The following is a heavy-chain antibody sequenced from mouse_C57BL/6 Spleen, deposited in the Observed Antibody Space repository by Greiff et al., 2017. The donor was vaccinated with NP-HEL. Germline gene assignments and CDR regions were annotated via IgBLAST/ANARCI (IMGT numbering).Heavy chain of an antibody. V-gene: IGHV1-82*01. CDR3: ARGDSSYYAMDY. CDR1: GYAFSSSW. Sequence: QVQLKESGPELVKPGASVKISCKASGYAFSSSWMNWVKQRPGKGLEWIGRIYPGDGDTNYNGKFKGKATLTADKSSSTAYMQLSSLTSEDSAVYFCARGDSSYYAMDYWGQGTSVTVSS. J-gene: IGHJ4*01. CDR2: IYPGDGDT. D-gene: IGHD3-3*01.